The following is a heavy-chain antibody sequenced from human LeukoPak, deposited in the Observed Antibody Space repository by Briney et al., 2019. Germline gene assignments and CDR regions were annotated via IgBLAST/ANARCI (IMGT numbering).Heavy chain of an antibody. CDR1: GFTFSSYA. D-gene: IGHD3-22*01. Sequence: GRSLRLSCAASGFTFSSYAMHWVRQAPGKGLEWVAVISYDGSNKYYADSVKGRFTISRDNAKNSLSLQMNSLSAEDTAVYFCARTYDHTGSHYYYYMDVWGKGTTVTVSS. CDR3: ARTYDHTGSHYYYYMDV. J-gene: IGHJ6*03. CDR2: ISYDGSNK. V-gene: IGHV3-30-3*01.